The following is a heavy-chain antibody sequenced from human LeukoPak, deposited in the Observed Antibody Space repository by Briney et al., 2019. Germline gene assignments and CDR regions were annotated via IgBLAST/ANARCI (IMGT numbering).Heavy chain of an antibody. J-gene: IGHJ4*02. D-gene: IGHD3-10*01. V-gene: IGHV4-34*01. CDR2: INHSGST. CDR3: ARTYGSGRTFDY. Sequence: SETLSLTCAVYGGSFSGYYWSWIRQPPGKGLEWIGEINHSGSTNYNPSLKSRVTISVDTSKNQFSLKLSSVTAADTAVYYCARTYGSGRTFDYWGQGTLVTVSS. CDR1: GGSFSGYY.